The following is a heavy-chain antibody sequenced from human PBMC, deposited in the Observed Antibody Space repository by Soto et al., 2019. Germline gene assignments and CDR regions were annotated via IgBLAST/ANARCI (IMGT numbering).Heavy chain of an antibody. J-gene: IGHJ6*02. CDR2: IYPGDSDT. Sequence: PGESLKISCKGSGYSFTSCWIGWVRQMPGKGLEWMGIIYPGDSDTRYSPSFQGQVTISADKSISTAYLQWSSLKASDTAMYYCARVSWGYCSSTSCSPYYYYGMDVWGQGTTVTVSS. CDR1: GYSFTSCW. D-gene: IGHD2-2*01. CDR3: ARVSWGYCSSTSCSPYYYYGMDV. V-gene: IGHV5-51*01.